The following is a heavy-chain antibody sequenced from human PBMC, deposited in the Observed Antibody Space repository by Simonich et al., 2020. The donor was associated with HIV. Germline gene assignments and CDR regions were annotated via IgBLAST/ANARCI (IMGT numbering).Heavy chain of an antibody. Sequence: EVQLVESGGGLVKPGGSLRLSCAASGFSFSNTWMNWVRQAPGKGLEWVGRIKSKTDGGTTDYGAPVKGRFTISRDDSKNTLYLQMNSLKTEDTAVYYCARELLQYCSGSSCYYFDYWGQGTLVTVSS. V-gene: IGHV3-15*07. D-gene: IGHD2-15*01. J-gene: IGHJ4*02. CDR3: ARELLQYCSGSSCYYFDY. CDR2: IKSKTDGGTT. CDR1: GFSFSNTW.